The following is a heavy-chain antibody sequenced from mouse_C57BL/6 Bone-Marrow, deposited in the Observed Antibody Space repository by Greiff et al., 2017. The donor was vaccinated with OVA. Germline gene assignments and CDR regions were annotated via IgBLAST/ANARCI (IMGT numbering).Heavy chain of an antibody. CDR2: IDPSDSYT. V-gene: IGHV1-50*01. Sequence: QVQLQQPGAELVKPEASVKLSCKASGYTFTSYWMQWVKQRPGQGLEWIGEIDPSDSYTNYNQKFKGKATLTVDTSSSTAYMQLSSLTSDDSAVYYCAIITTVVPFAYWGQGTLVTVSA. J-gene: IGHJ3*01. D-gene: IGHD1-1*01. CDR1: GYTFTSYW. CDR3: AIITTVVPFAY.